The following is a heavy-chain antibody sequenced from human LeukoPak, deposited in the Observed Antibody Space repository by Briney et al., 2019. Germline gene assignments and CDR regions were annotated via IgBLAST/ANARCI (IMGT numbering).Heavy chain of an antibody. CDR1: GYTFTSYG. J-gene: IGHJ5*02. V-gene: IGHV1-18*01. CDR3: ARDSNLGFPSWFDP. CDR2: ISAYNGNT. D-gene: IGHD7-27*01. Sequence: ASVKVSSKASGYTFTSYGISWVRQAPGQGLEWMGWISAYNGNTNYAQKLQGRVTMTTDTSTSTAYMELRSLRSDDTAVYYCARDSNLGFPSWFDPWGQGTLVTVSS.